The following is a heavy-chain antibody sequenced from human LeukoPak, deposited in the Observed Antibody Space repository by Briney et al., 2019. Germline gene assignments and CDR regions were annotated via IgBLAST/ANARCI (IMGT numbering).Heavy chain of an antibody. D-gene: IGHD2-2*01. J-gene: IGHJ6*03. V-gene: IGHV4-59*01. Sequence: PSETLSLTCTVSGGSISSYYWSWIRQPPGKGLEWIGYIYYSGSTNYNPSLKSRVTISVDTSKNQFSLKLSSVTAADTAVYYCARLGYCSSTGCFRGVNYYYYYMDVWGKGTTVTVSS. CDR3: ARLGYCSSTGCFRGVNYYYYYMDV. CDR1: GGSISSYY. CDR2: IYYSGST.